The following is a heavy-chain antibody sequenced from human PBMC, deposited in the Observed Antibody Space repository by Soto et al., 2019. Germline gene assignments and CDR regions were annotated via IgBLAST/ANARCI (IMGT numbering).Heavy chain of an antibody. CDR2: ISGSDDIR. CDR3: ATVRRLSRGPGSWTFDP. J-gene: IGHJ5*02. CDR1: GLTFSDHY. Sequence: GGSLRLSCAVSGLTFSDHYMSWIRQAPGKGLEWVSYISGSDDIREYADSVKGRFTISRDNAKNSLYLQMNSLRADDTAVYYCATVRRLSRGPGSWTFDPWGQGTLVTVSS. V-gene: IGHV3-11*01. D-gene: IGHD3-10*01.